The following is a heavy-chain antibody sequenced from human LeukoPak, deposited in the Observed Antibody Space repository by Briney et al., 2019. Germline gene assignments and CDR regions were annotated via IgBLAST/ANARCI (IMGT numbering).Heavy chain of an antibody. CDR3: ARDLDWNYADY. Sequence: SETLSLTCTVSGGSISSYYWSWIRQPAGKGLEWIGRIYTSGSTNYNPSLKSRVTMSVDSSKNQFSLILISVTAADTAVYYCARDLDWNYADYWGQGTLVTVSS. D-gene: IGHD1-7*01. CDR1: GGSISSYY. J-gene: IGHJ4*02. V-gene: IGHV4-4*07. CDR2: IYTSGST.